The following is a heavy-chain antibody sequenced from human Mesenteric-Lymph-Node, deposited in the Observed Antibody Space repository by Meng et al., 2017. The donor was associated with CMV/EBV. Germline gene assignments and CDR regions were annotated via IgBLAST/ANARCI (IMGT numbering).Heavy chain of an antibody. CDR2: ISSSSSYI. J-gene: IGHJ4*02. V-gene: IGHV3-21*01. CDR1: GFTFSAYS. D-gene: IGHD3-9*01. CDR3: AGEVLTGYLAFDY. Sequence: GESLKISCATSGFTFSAYSMNWVRQAPGKGLEWVSSISSSSSYIYYADSVKGRLTISRDNAKNSLYLQMNSLRAEDTAVYYCAGEVLTGYLAFDYWGQGTLVTVSS.